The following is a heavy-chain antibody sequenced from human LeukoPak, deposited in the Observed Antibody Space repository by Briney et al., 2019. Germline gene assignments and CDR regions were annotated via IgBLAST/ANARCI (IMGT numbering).Heavy chain of an antibody. V-gene: IGHV3-30*03. CDR2: ISYDGSTK. J-gene: IGHJ4*02. CDR3: ARDRFPDY. D-gene: IGHD3-16*01. CDR1: GFTFSSYG. Sequence: GGSLRLSCAASGFTFSSYGIHWVRQAPGKGLEWVAFISYDGSTKYYADSVEGRFTISRDNSKNTLYVQMNSLRAEDTAVYYCARDRFPDYWGQGTLVTVSS.